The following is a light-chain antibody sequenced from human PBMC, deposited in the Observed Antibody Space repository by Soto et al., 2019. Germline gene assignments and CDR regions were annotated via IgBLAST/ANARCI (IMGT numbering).Light chain of an antibody. V-gene: IGKV3-11*01. J-gene: IGKJ1*01. CDR1: QSAGNF. CDR2: GAS. CDR3: HQYGNTLWT. Sequence: TQSPSTLSASVGDRVTITCLASQSAGNFLAWYQQKPGQAPRLLIHGASDRGTGTPDRFSGSGSGTDFTLTISRLEPEDFAVYYCHQYGNTLWTFGQGTQVDIK.